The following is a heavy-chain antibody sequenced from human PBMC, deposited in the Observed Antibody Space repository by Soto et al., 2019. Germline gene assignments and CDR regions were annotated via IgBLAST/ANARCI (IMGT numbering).Heavy chain of an antibody. V-gene: IGHV1-18*04. J-gene: IGHJ5*02. CDR1: GYTFTSYG. CDR3: AVSGVVVVPAVPGHWFDP. D-gene: IGHD2-2*01. CDR2: ISAYNGNT. Sequence: QVPLVQSGAEVKKPGASVKVSCKASGYTFTSYGISWVRQAPGQGLEWMGWISAYNGNTNYAQKLQGRVTMTTDTSTSTAYMELRSLRSDDTAVYYCAVSGVVVVPAVPGHWFDPWGQGTLVTVSS.